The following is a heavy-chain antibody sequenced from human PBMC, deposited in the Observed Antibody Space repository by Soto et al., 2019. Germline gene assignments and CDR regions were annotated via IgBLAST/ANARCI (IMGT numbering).Heavy chain of an antibody. CDR1: GFSFSTYA. CDR3: AKDQAAAGTISRYFQH. D-gene: IGHD6-13*01. CDR2: ISGSGGTT. Sequence: EVQLLESGGGLVRPEGSLRLSCAASGFSFSTYAMSWVRQAPGKGLEWVSGISGSGGTTYYADSVKGRFTISRDNSKNTLYLQVNSLRVEDTAVYYCAKDQAAAGTISRYFQHWGQGTLVTVSS. V-gene: IGHV3-23*01. J-gene: IGHJ1*01.